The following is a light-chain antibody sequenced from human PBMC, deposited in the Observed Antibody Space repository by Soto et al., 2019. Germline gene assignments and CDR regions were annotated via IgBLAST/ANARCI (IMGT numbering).Light chain of an antibody. Sequence: QPVLTQSPSASASLGASVNLTCTLTGGHSTYSIGWHQQQPQRGPRFLMRLNSDGSHSKGDGIPDRFSGSSSGAERFLPISSLQSEDEADYYCQTWGRGIVVFGGGTQLTVL. J-gene: IGLJ2*01. CDR3: QTWGRGIVV. V-gene: IGLV4-69*02. CDR1: GGHSTYS. CDR2: LNSDGSH.